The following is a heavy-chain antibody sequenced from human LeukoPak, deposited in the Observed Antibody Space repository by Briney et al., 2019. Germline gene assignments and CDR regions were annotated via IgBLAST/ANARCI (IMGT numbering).Heavy chain of an antibody. J-gene: IGHJ4*02. Sequence: ASVKVSCKASGYTFTSYYMHWVRQAPGQGLEWMGIINPSGGSTSYAQKFQGRVTMTRDMSTSTVYMELSSLRSEDTAVYYCAREGLDLYYFDYWGQGALVTVSS. V-gene: IGHV1-46*01. CDR3: AREGLDLYYFDY. CDR1: GYTFTSYY. CDR2: INPSGGST. D-gene: IGHD6-19*01.